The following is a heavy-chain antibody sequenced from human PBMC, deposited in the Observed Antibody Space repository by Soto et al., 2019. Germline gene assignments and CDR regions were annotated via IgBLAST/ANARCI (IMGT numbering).Heavy chain of an antibody. D-gene: IGHD4-4*01. Sequence: EVILLESGGHLVAPGESLRLSCVASGFSFSSSALTWVRQAPGKGLEWVADISGQGGTTYYADSVKGRFIISRDNSMNTLSLQMTSLRVEDTAVYYCAKENDYSIIESNWFDAWGPGTLVTVSS. CDR3: AKENDYSIIESNWFDA. CDR2: ISGQGGTT. J-gene: IGHJ5*02. CDR1: GFSFSSSA. V-gene: IGHV3-23*01.